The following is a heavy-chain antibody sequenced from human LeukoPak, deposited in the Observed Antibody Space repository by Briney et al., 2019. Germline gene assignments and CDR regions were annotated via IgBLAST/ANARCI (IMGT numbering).Heavy chain of an antibody. CDR1: GLTFRNAW. J-gene: IGHJ6*03. V-gene: IGHV3-15*01. CDR3: TTDFREIAAGQFYYYMDV. Sequence: GGSLRLSCVASGLTFRNAWMSWVRQAPGKGPEWVGRIKSKTDGGTPDYAAPEKGRFTISRDDSKNALYLQMNSLKTEDTAVYYCTTDFREIAAGQFYYYMDVWGKGTTVTVSS. D-gene: IGHD6-13*01. CDR2: IKSKTDGGTP.